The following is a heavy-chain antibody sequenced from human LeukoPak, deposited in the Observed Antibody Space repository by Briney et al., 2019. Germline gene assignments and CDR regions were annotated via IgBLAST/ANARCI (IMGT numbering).Heavy chain of an antibody. CDR2: IIPIFGTA. Sequence: ASVKVSCKASGGTFSSYAISWVRQAPGQGLEWMGGIIPIFGTANYAQKFQGRVTITADKSTSTAYMELSSLRSEDTAVYYCVISFPGYTSSPNWFDPWGQGTLVTVSS. J-gene: IGHJ5*02. D-gene: IGHD2-2*02. V-gene: IGHV1-69*06. CDR3: VISFPGYTSSPNWFDP. CDR1: GGTFSSYA.